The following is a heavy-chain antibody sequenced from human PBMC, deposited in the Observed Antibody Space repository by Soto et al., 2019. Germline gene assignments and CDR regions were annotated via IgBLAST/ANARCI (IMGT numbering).Heavy chain of an antibody. Sequence: GGSLRLSCAASGFTFSSSAMSWVRQAPGKGLEWVSLISGSGGSTYHADSVKGRFTISRDNSKNTLYLQMSSLRVEDTAIYYCEKGDAQVLAYRFDYWGQGTLVTVSS. J-gene: IGHJ4*02. CDR1: GFTFSSSA. CDR3: EKGDAQVLAYRFDY. D-gene: IGHD3-16*01. CDR2: ISGSGGST. V-gene: IGHV3-23*01.